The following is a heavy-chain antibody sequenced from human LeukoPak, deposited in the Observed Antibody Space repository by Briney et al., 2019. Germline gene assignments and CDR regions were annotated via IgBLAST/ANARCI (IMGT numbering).Heavy chain of an antibody. CDR3: ARDVQYSSSWYYGMDV. CDR2: INPNSGGT. J-gene: IGHJ6*02. Sequence: APVKVSCKASGYTFTGYYMHWVRQAPGQGLEWMGWINPNSGGTNYAQKFQGGVTMTRDTSISTAYMELSRLRSDDTAVYYCARDVQYSSSWYYGMDVWGQGTTVTVSS. V-gene: IGHV1-2*02. CDR1: GYTFTGYY. D-gene: IGHD6-13*01.